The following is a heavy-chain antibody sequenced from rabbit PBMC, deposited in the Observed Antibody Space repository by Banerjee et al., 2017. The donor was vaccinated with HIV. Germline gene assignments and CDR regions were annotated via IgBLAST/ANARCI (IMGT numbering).Heavy chain of an antibody. D-gene: IGHD4-1*01. CDR1: GSDISSNA. CDR2: IGAGSSGTT. Sequence: QEQLEESGGDLVQPEGSLTLTCKASGSDISSNAMCWVRQAPGKGLELIACIGAGSSGTTYYASWAKGRFTISKTSSTTVTLQMTSLTAADTATYFCARDLAGVIGWNFNLWGQGTLVTVS. CDR3: ARDLAGVIGWNFNL. J-gene: IGHJ4*01. V-gene: IGHV1S45*01.